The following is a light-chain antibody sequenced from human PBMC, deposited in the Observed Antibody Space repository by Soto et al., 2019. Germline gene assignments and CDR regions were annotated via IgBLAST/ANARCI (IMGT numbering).Light chain of an antibody. Sequence: QSVLTQPPSASGSPGQSVTISCTGTSSDVGGYKYVSWYQQHPGKAPNLMIFEVNKRPSGVPDRFSGSKSGNTASLTVSVLPAEDEADYYCSSYEGINNLGVFGTGTKLTVL. CDR1: SSDVGGYKY. CDR3: SSYEGINNLGV. V-gene: IGLV2-8*01. J-gene: IGLJ1*01. CDR2: EVN.